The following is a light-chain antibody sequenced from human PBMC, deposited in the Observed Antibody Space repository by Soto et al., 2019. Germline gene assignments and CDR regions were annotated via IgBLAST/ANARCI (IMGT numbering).Light chain of an antibody. Sequence: EIVLTQSPGTLSLSPGERATLTFRASQSVTSSYLAWYQQKPGQAPRLHMYGASDRATGIPDRFRGSVSGKDFTLNYSRQEPEDFAVYYCQQYGSSPVTFGRGTKVDIK. CDR2: GAS. CDR1: QSVTSSY. V-gene: IGKV3-20*01. J-gene: IGKJ3*01. CDR3: QQYGSSPVT.